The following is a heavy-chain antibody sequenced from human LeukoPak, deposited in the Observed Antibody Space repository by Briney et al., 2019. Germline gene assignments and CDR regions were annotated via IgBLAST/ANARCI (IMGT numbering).Heavy chain of an antibody. CDR3: ARERGYSYGQGPYYYYYMDV. Sequence: SETLSLTCTVSGGSISSYYWSWIRQPPGKGLEWIGYIYYSGSTNYNPSLKSRVTMSVDTSKNQFSLKLSSVTAADTAVYYCARERGYSYGQGPYYYYYMDVWGKGTTVTVSS. J-gene: IGHJ6*03. CDR2: IYYSGST. CDR1: GGSISSYY. D-gene: IGHD5-18*01. V-gene: IGHV4-59*12.